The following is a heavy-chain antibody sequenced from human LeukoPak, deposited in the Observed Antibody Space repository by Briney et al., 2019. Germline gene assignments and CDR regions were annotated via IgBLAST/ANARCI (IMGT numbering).Heavy chain of an antibody. CDR3: AGNWYYYDSSGYHDAFDI. CDR2: INHSGST. V-gene: IGHV4-34*01. Sequence: SETLSLTCAVYGGSFSGYYWSWIRQPPGKGLEWIGEINHSGSTNYNPSLKSRVTISVDTSKNQFSLKLSSVTAADTAVYYCAGNWYYYDSSGYHDAFDIWGQGTMVTVSS. CDR1: GGSFSGYY. D-gene: IGHD3-22*01. J-gene: IGHJ3*02.